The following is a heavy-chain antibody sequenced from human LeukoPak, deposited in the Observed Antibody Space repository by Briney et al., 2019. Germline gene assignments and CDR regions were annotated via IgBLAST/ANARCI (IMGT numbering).Heavy chain of an antibody. CDR3: AGTDSGSYNRWFDY. CDR2: ISSSSSYI. Sequence: KTGGSLRLSCAASGFTFSSYSMNWVRQAPGRGLEWVSSISSSSSYIYYADSVKGRFTISRDNAKNSLYLQMNSLRAEDTAVYYCAGTDSGSYNRWFDYWGQGTLVTVSS. D-gene: IGHD1-26*01. J-gene: IGHJ4*02. CDR1: GFTFSSYS. V-gene: IGHV3-21*01.